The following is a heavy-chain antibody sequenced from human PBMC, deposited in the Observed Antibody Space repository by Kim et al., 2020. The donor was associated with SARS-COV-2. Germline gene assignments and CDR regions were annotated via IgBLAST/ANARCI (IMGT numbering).Heavy chain of an antibody. V-gene: IGHV7-4-1*02. CDR1: GYNLNRYP. CDR2: INTNTGSP. Sequence: ASVKVSCKASGYNLNRYPMNWVRQAPGQGLEWMGWINTNTGSPTYAQDFTGRFDFSLDTSVNTAYLQISSLKAEDTAIYYCARAKRGAGGMDVWGQGTTVTVSS. D-gene: IGHD3-10*01. CDR3: ARAKRGAGGMDV. J-gene: IGHJ6*02.